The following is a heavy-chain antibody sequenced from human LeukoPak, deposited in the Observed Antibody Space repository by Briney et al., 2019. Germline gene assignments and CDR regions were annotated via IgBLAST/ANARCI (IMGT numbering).Heavy chain of an antibody. V-gene: IGHV3-21*01. CDR3: ARDKIEEYSSSPFGY. CDR2: ISSSSSYI. CDR1: GFTFSSYS. Sequence: PGGSLRLSCAASGFTFSSYSMNWVRRAPGKGLEWVSSISSSSSYIYYADSVKGRFTISRDNAKNSLYLQMNSLRAEDTAVYYCARDKIEEYSSSPFGYWGQGTLVTVSS. J-gene: IGHJ4*02. D-gene: IGHD6-6*01.